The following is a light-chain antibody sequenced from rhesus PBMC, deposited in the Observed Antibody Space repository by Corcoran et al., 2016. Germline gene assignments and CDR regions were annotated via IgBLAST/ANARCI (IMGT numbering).Light chain of an antibody. J-gene: IGKJ2*01. Sequence: DIQMTQSPSSLSASVGDTVTITCRASQDINNYLAWYQQKQGKAPKPLMFYASNLESGVPSRFSGNGSVTDFILTISSLQPEDFAIYYCQQHNSSPYSFGQGTKVGIK. CDR2: YAS. CDR3: QQHNSSPYS. CDR1: QDINNY. V-gene: IGKV1S14*01.